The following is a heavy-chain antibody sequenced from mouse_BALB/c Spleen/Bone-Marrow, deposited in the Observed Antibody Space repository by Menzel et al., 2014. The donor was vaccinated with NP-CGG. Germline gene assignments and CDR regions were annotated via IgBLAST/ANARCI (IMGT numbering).Heavy chain of an antibody. CDR1: GYSFTSYW. CDR2: IYPGNINT. D-gene: IGHD5-1*01. V-gene: IGHV1-5*01. Sequence: EVMLVESGTVLARPGASVKMSCKASGYSFTSYWMHWVKQRPGQGLEWIGAIYPGNINTSYNQKFKGKAKLTAVTSASTAYMELSSLTNEDSAVYYCTVSLTLYYFDYWGQGTTLTVSS. J-gene: IGHJ2*01. CDR3: TVSLTLYYFDY.